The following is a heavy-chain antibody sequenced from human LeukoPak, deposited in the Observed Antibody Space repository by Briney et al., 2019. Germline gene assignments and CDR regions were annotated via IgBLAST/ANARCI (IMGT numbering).Heavy chain of an antibody. V-gene: IGHV3-30*04. Sequence: PGTSLRLSCAASGFSFRRYDMHWVRQAPGKGLEWVAATSYDGTSELYADFVKGRFSISRDNSRNTLSLQMDTLRPEGTAIYYCARAKGLAGSYLDNWFDPWGQGTRVIVSS. J-gene: IGHJ5*02. CDR3: ARAKGLAGSYLDNWFDP. CDR2: TSYDGTSE. CDR1: GFSFRRYD. D-gene: IGHD1-26*01.